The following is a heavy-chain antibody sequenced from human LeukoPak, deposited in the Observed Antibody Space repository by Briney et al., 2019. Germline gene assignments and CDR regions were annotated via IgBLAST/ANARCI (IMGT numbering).Heavy chain of an antibody. J-gene: IGHJ4*02. CDR2: IYSGDTT. Sequence: GGSLRLSCAASGFIVSNNHINWIRQAPGKGLEWVSIIYSGDTTYYSDSVKGRFILSSDNSKNMLYLQMNSLRVKDTAVYYCARERPGSRVLDYWGQGTVVTVSS. CDR1: GFIVSNNH. CDR3: ARERPGSRVLDY. V-gene: IGHV3-66*01. D-gene: IGHD3-10*01.